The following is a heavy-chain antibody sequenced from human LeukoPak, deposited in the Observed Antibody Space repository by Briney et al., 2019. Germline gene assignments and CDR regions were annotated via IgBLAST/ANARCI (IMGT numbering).Heavy chain of an antibody. Sequence: QSGGSLRLSCAASGFTFSSYNMNWVRQAPGKGLEWVALISHDGSNKYYADSVKGRFTISRDNSKNTLYLQMNSLRAEDTAVYYCATGGWRQIGAGYFDYWGQGTLVTVSS. D-gene: IGHD5-24*01. CDR2: ISHDGSNK. CDR3: ATGGWRQIGAGYFDY. CDR1: GFTFSSYN. J-gene: IGHJ4*02. V-gene: IGHV3-30*03.